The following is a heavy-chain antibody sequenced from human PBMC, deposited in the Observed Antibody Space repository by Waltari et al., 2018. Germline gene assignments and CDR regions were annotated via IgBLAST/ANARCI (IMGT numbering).Heavy chain of an antibody. V-gene: IGHV3-30*02. J-gene: IGHJ4*02. Sequence: QVQLVESGGGVVQPGGSLRLSCAASGFTFSSYGMHWVRQAPGKGLEWVAFIRYDGSNKYYADSVKGRFTISRDNSKNTLYLQMNSLRAEDTAVYYCAKWEAAYSSIWGNFDYWGQGTLVTVSS. D-gene: IGHD6-13*01. CDR2: IRYDGSNK. CDR3: AKWEAAYSSIWGNFDY. CDR1: GFTFSSYG.